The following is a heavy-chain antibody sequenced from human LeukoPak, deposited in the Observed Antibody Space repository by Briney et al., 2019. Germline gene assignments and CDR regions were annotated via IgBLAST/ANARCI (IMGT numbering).Heavy chain of an antibody. CDR1: GGSLSSSGHW. J-gene: IGHJ4*02. CDR2: IHYSGKV. V-gene: IGHV4-39*01. CDR3: ARQSGDQSSAWYFDA. D-gene: IGHD6-19*01. Sequence: SETLSLTCTVSGGSLSSSGHWWVWIRQPPGKGLEWIGSIHYSGKVYYNPSLKSRVTTSVDTSTDQFSLRLSPATAADTAIYYCARQSGDQSSAWYFDAWGQGTLVTVSS.